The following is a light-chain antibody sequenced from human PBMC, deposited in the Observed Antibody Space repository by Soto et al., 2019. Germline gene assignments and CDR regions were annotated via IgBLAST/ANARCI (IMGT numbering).Light chain of an antibody. CDR1: QSIGIW. Sequence: DIQLTQSPSALSASGGDRVTITCRASQSIGIWLAWYQQKPGKAPKLLIYKASDLETGVPSRFSGSGSETEFTLTISSLQHEDFATYYCQQYNRYSLYTFGQGTKLEI. V-gene: IGKV1-5*03. J-gene: IGKJ2*01. CDR3: QQYNRYSLYT. CDR2: KAS.